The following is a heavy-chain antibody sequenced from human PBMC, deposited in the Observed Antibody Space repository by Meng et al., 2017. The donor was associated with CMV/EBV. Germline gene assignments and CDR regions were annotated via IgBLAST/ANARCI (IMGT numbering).Heavy chain of an antibody. CDR3: ARGRWFGELSWFDP. CDR2: ISSSSSYI. D-gene: IGHD3-10*01. J-gene: IGHJ5*02. V-gene: IGHV3-21*01. Sequence: GGSLRLSCAASGFTFSSYSMNWVRQAPGKGLEWVSSISSSSSYIYYADSVKGRFTISRDNAKNSLYLQMNSLRAEDTAVCYCARGRWFGELSWFDPWGQGTLVTVSS. CDR1: GFTFSSYS.